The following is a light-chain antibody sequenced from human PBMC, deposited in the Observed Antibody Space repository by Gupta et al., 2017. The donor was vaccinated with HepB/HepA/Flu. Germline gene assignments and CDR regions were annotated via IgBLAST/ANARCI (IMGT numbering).Light chain of an antibody. CDR1: TSDVGGYNH. CDR2: DVY. J-gene: IGLJ2*01. V-gene: IGLV2-14*01. CDR3: SSYTTTSAVEV. Sequence: QSALIQPASVSGSPGRSITTSCTGTTSDVGGYNHVCWYQQYSGKAPKLIIYDVYYRPSGISNRFSGSKSGNTASLTISGLQSEDEANYYCSSYTTTSAVEVFGGGTKLTVL.